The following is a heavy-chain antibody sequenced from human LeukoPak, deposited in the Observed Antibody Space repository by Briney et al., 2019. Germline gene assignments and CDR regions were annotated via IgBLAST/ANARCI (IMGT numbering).Heavy chain of an antibody. D-gene: IGHD2-15*01. CDR2: IYHSGST. J-gene: IGHJ6*02. Sequence: PSGTLSLTCAVSGGSISSSNWWSWVRQPPVKGLHWIGEIYHSGSTNCNPSLKSRVTISVDKSKNQFSLKLSSVTAADTAVYYCARDRRPNCSGGSCYSPYYYYGMDVWGQGTTVTVSS. V-gene: IGHV4-4*02. CDR3: ARDRRPNCSGGSCYSPYYYYGMDV. CDR1: GGSISSSNW.